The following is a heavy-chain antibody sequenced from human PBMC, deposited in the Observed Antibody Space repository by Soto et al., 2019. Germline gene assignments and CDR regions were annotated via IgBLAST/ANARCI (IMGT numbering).Heavy chain of an antibody. CDR1: GFTFSTYA. J-gene: IGHJ4*02. CDR3: AKDHPRRTSGYFFDY. CDR2: VSASGLNT. Sequence: EVQLLESGGKLVQPGGSLTLSCAASGFTFSTYAMAWVRQAPGKGLEWVSGVSASGLNTDYADPVKGRFYISRDNSKNTVSLHMNSLRAEDTALYYCAKDHPRRTSGYFFDYSGQGPPVTVSS. D-gene: IGHD1-1*01. V-gene: IGHV3-23*01.